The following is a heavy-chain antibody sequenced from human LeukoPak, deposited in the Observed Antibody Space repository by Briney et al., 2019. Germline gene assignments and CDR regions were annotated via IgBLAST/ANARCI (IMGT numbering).Heavy chain of an antibody. Sequence: GGSLRLSGAASGFPFSLYAMNWGRQGPGKGLEWVSYINDYSTDIHYEDSVKGRFSISRDSARNTLYLQLSRLRAEDTAVYYCARDTFQPGLIDSWGQGTLVTVSS. D-gene: IGHD2-2*01. CDR3: ARDTFQPGLIDS. CDR1: GFPFSLYA. CDR2: INDYSTDI. J-gene: IGHJ4*02. V-gene: IGHV3-21*05.